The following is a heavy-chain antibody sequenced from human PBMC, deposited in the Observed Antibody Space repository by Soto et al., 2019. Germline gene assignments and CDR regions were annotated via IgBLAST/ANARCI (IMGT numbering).Heavy chain of an antibody. CDR1: GGSFSGYY. CDR3: ARGLPIVVVVAATGMDY. Sequence: SETLSLTCAVYGGSFSGYYWSWIRQPPGKGLEWIGEINHSGSTNYNPSLKSRVTISVDTSKNQFSLKLSSVTAADTAVYYCARGLPIVVVVAATGMDYWGQGTLVTVSS. V-gene: IGHV4-34*01. CDR2: INHSGST. J-gene: IGHJ4*02. D-gene: IGHD2-15*01.